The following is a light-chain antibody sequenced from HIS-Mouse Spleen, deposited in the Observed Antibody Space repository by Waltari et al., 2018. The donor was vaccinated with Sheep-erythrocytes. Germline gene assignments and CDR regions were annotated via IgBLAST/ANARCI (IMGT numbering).Light chain of an antibody. CDR2: QDS. Sequence: SYELTQPPSVSVSPGQTASITCSGDKLGYKYACWYQQKPGQSPVLVIYQDSKRPSGIPEPFSGSNSGNTATLTISGTQAMDEADYYCQAWDSSTAWVFGGGTKLTVL. J-gene: IGLJ3*02. V-gene: IGLV3-1*01. CDR3: QAWDSSTAWV. CDR1: KLGYKY.